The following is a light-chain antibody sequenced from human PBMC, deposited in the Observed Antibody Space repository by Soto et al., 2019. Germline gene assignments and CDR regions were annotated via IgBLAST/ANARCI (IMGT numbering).Light chain of an antibody. Sequence: QSVLTQPPSVSGDPGQRVTISCSGSSSNIGAHYDVNWYQQSPETAPKLLVHGNNNRPSGVPDRFSASTSGTSASLAITGLQAEDEADYYCQSYDSSLSGYVFGTGTKLTVL. J-gene: IGLJ1*01. CDR1: SSNIGAHYD. V-gene: IGLV1-40*01. CDR2: GNN. CDR3: QSYDSSLSGYV.